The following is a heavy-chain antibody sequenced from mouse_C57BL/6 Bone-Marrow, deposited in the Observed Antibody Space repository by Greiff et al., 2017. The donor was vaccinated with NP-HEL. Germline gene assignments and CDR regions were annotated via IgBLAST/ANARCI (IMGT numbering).Heavy chain of an antibody. V-gene: IGHV1-39*01. D-gene: IGHD1-1*01. CDR3: AREKFITTVVATDYYAMDY. CDR1: GYSFTDYN. J-gene: IGHJ4*01. CDR2: INPNYGTT. Sequence: VQLQQSGPELVKPGASVKISCKASGYSFTDYNMNWVKQSNGKSLEWIGVINPNYGTTSYNQKFKGKATLTVDQSSSTAYMQLNSLTSEDSAVYYCAREKFITTVVATDYYAMDYWGQGTSVTVSS.